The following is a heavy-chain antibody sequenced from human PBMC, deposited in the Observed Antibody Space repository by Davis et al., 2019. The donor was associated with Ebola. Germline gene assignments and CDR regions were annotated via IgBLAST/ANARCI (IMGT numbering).Heavy chain of an antibody. CDR1: GFTFSSYW. D-gene: IGHD4-11*01. CDR2: IKQDGSEK. CDR3: ATLDYSKGYYYYYYYMDV. J-gene: IGHJ6*03. Sequence: GGSLRLSCAASGFTFSSYWMSWVRQAPGKGLEWVANIKQDGSEKYYVDSVKGRFTISRDNAKNSLYLQMNSLRAEDTAVYYCATLDYSKGYYYYYYYMDVWGKGTTVTVSS. V-gene: IGHV3-7*01.